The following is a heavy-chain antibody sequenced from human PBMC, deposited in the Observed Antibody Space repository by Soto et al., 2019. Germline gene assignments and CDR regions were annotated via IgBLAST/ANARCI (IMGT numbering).Heavy chain of an antibody. V-gene: IGHV1-69*13. Sequence: SVKVSCKASGGTFSSYAISWVRQAPGQGLEWMGGIIPIFGTANYAQKFQGRVTITADESTSTAYMELSSLRSEDTAVYYCARPASPSGYSSGPDALDIWGQGTMVTVSS. CDR1: GGTFSSYA. CDR2: IIPIFGTA. CDR3: ARPASPSGYSSGPDALDI. J-gene: IGHJ3*02. D-gene: IGHD6-19*01.